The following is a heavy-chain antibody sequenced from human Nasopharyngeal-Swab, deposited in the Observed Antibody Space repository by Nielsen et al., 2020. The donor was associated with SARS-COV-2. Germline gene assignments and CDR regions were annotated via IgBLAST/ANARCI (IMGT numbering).Heavy chain of an antibody. CDR1: GGTFSSFA. Sequence: SVKVSCKASGGTFSSFAISWVRQAPGQGLEWMGGIIPIFGTANYAQKFQGRVTITADESTSTAYMELSSLRSEDTAVYYCARRYCSGGSCYYDYWGQGTLVTVSS. CDR2: IIPIFGTA. J-gene: IGHJ4*02. CDR3: ARRYCSGGSCYYDY. D-gene: IGHD2-15*01. V-gene: IGHV1-69*13.